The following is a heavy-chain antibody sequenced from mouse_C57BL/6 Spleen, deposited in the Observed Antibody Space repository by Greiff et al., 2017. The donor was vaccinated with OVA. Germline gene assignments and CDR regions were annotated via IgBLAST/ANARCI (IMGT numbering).Heavy chain of an antibody. CDR3: ASYYGSSDDWYFDV. D-gene: IGHD1-1*01. J-gene: IGHJ1*03. Sequence: EVQLQESGAELVKPGASVKLSCTASGFNIKDYYMHWVKQRTEQGLEWIGRIDPEDGETKYAPKFQGKATITADTSSNTAYLQLSSLTSEDTAVYYCASYYGSSDDWYFDVWGTGTTVTVSS. V-gene: IGHV14-2*01. CDR1: GFNIKDYY. CDR2: IDPEDGET.